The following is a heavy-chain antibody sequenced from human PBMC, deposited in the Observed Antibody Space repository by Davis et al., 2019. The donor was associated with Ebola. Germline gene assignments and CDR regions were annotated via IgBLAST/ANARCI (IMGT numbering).Heavy chain of an antibody. CDR1: GGSFSDYF. V-gene: IGHV4-34*01. Sequence: SETLSLTCAVYGGSFSDYFWSWIRQPPGKGLEWIGKVSHGGVSDYNPSLMSRVTISVDTSKNQFSLNMNPVTAADTAVYYCARTMKTSISESGLGYTYFDHWSQGILVTVSS. D-gene: IGHD1-1*01. J-gene: IGHJ5*02. CDR2: VSHGGVS. CDR3: ARTMKTSISESGLGYTYFDH.